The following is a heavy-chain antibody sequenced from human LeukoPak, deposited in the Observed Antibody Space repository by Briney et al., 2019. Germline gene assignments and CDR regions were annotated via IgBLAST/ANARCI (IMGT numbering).Heavy chain of an antibody. V-gene: IGHV3-23*01. CDR3: ARETDEAGTMGY. D-gene: IGHD3-10*01. J-gene: IGHJ4*02. CDR1: GFTFSSYG. Sequence: GGSLRLSCAASGFTFSSYGMSWVRQAPGKGLEWVSAISGSGGSTYYADSVKGRFTISRDNSKNTLYLQMNSLRAEDTAVYYCARETDEAGTMGYWGQGTLVTVSS. CDR2: ISGSGGST.